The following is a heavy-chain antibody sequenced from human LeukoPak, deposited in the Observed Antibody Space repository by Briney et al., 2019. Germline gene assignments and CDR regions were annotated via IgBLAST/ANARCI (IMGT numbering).Heavy chain of an antibody. V-gene: IGHV4-39*07. Sequence: TSETLSLTCTVSGGSITSSDFNWGWIRQPPGKGLEWIGLISYSGSTYYNPSLKSRVTISVDKSKNQFSLKLNSVTAADTAVYYCARKDYGSGSFSRSFDSWGQGTLVTVSS. CDR1: GGSITSSDFN. CDR2: ISYSGST. J-gene: IGHJ4*02. D-gene: IGHD3-10*01. CDR3: ARKDYGSGSFSRSFDS.